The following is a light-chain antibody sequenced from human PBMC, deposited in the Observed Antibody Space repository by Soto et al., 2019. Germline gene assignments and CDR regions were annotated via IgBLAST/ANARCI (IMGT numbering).Light chain of an antibody. J-gene: IGKJ5*01. CDR1: QSVSTS. CDR2: DAS. Sequence: EIVVTQSPATLSLSPGERATLSCRTSQSVSTSLAWYQQRPGQAPRLLFSDASNRAPDTPARFSGSGSGTDFTLTISSLEPEDVAVYYCQQRGNWPIAFGQGTRLGIK. CDR3: QQRGNWPIA. V-gene: IGKV3-11*01.